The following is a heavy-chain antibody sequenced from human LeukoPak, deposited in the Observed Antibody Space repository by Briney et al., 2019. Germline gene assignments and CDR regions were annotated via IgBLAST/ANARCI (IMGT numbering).Heavy chain of an antibody. CDR2: ISSTGAYI. CDR3: AKPVVGITMIVVVTAFDI. D-gene: IGHD3-22*01. J-gene: IGHJ3*02. V-gene: IGHV3-21*01. Sequence: GGSLRLSYATSGFIFSSDSMIWVRQAPGKGLEWVSSISSTGAYIYYADSLKGRFTISRDNSKNTLYLQMNSLRAEDTAVYYCAKPVVGITMIVVVTAFDIWGQGTMVTVSS. CDR1: GFIFSSDS.